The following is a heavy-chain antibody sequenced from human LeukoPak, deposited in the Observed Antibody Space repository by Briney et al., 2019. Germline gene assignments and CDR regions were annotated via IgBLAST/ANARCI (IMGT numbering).Heavy chain of an antibody. CDR3: ARENFMATSGTTFDI. J-gene: IGHJ3*02. D-gene: IGHD1-1*01. CDR1: GFTFSSYS. V-gene: IGHV3-21*01. CDR2: ISSSSSYI. Sequence: GGSLRLSCAASGFTFSSYSMNWVRQAPGKGLEWVSSISSSSSYIYYADSVKGRFTTSRDNAKNSLYLQMNSLRAEDTAVYYCARENFMATSGTTFDIWGQGTMVSVSS.